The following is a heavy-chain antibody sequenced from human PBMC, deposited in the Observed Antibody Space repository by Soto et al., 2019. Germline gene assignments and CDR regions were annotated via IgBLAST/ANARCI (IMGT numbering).Heavy chain of an antibody. V-gene: IGHV3-66*01. CDR1: AFTVSSNY. Sequence: EVQVVESGGDLVQPGGSLRLSCAASAFTVSSNYMTWVRQAPGKGLEWVAVIYTSGNTDYADTVKGRFTISRDNSKNAVSLKMSSLRTEETSVYYCARGRATSISFVFDYWGQGTLVTVSS. CDR2: IYTSGNT. CDR3: ARGRATSISFVFDY. D-gene: IGHD2-21*02. J-gene: IGHJ4*02.